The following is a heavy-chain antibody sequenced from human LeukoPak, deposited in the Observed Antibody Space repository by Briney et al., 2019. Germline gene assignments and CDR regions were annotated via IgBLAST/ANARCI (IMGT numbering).Heavy chain of an antibody. D-gene: IGHD3-22*01. CDR2: IYPNTGGT. CDR3: ASVRSSASYYDALDY. CDR1: GYTFTAGYY. Sequence: ASVKVSCKASGYTFTAGYYMHWVRQAPGQGLEWMGWIYPNTGGTNYAQNFQGRVTMTSDMSISTAYMELSRLTSDDTAVYYCASVRSSASYYDALDYWGQGTLVTVSS. J-gene: IGHJ4*02. V-gene: IGHV1-2*02.